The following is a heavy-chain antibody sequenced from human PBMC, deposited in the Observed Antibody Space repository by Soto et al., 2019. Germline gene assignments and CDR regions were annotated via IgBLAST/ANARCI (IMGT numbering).Heavy chain of an antibody. CDR3: AHLVPGPLRFAY. CDR1: GFSFNTRGVG. J-gene: IGHJ1*01. CDR2: TYWEDDG. D-gene: IGHD6-19*01. Sequence: QITLKESGPTLVKPTQTLALNCTFSGFSFNTRGVGVAWIRQPPGKALEWLAVTYWEDDGRYRPSLTDRLTITKDISTNQVVLTMTNMDPVHTSTYYCAHLVPGPLRFAYWGQGALVTVSS. V-gene: IGHV2-5*02.